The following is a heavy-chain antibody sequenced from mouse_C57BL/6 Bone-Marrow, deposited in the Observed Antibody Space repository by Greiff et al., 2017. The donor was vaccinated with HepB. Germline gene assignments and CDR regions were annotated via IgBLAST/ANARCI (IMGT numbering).Heavy chain of an antibody. V-gene: IGHV1-81*01. CDR2: IYPRSGNT. J-gene: IGHJ2*01. CDR1: GYTFTSYG. Sequence: LQESGAELARPGASVKLSCKASGYTFTSYGISWVKQRTGQGLEWIGEIYPRSGNTYYNEKFKGKATLTADKSSSTAYMELRSLTSEDSAVYFCAHYYGSPRFDYWGQGTTLTVSS. D-gene: IGHD1-1*01. CDR3: AHYYGSPRFDY.